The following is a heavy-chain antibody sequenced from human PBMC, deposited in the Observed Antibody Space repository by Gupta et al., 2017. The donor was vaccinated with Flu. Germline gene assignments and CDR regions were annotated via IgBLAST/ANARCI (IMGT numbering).Heavy chain of an antibody. Sequence: APGKGLEWVAVIWYDGSNKYYADSVKGRFTISRDNSKNTLYLQMNSLRAEDTAVYYCAMEGYRGYDYGPLDYWGQGTLVTVSS. D-gene: IGHD5-12*01. CDR2: IWYDGSNK. CDR3: AMEGYRGYDYGPLDY. V-gene: IGHV3-33*01. J-gene: IGHJ4*02.